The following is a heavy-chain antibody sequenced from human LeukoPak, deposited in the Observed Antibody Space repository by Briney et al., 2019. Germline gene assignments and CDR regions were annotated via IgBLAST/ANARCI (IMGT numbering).Heavy chain of an antibody. D-gene: IGHD3-22*01. J-gene: IGHJ4*02. CDR3: AKDMGYDSSGFDY. Sequence: GGSLRLSCAASGFIFSLYCMHWVRQAPGKGPMWVSRICPDGTGISYADSVKARFTISRDNAKNSLYLQMNSLRAEGTALYYCAKDMGYDSSGFDYWGQGTLVTVSS. V-gene: IGHV3-74*01. CDR1: GFIFSLYC. CDR2: ICPDGTGI.